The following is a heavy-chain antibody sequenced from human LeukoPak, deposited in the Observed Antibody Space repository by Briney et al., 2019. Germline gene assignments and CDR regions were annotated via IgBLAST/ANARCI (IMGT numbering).Heavy chain of an antibody. CDR2: ISGSGASA. V-gene: IGHV3-23*01. J-gene: IGHJ4*02. D-gene: IGHD4-17*01. CDR1: GFTFSSYA. Sequence: PGGSLRLSCAASGFTFSSYAMSWVRQAPGKGLEWVSGISGSGASADYADSVKSRFTISRDNSRNTLFLQINSLRVEDTAVYYCAKCGFSTVSEFDYWGQGTLVTVSS. CDR3: AKCGFSTVSEFDY.